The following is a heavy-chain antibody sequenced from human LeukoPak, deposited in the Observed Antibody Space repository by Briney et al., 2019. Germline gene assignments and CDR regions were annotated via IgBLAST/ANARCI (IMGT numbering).Heavy chain of an antibody. CDR3: ASGDIYGSGSYLQDY. V-gene: IGHV1-2*02. D-gene: IGHD3-10*01. Sequence: GASVKVSCKASGYTVIGYYMHWVRQAPGQGLEWMGWINPKSGGTNYAQKFQGRVTMTRDTSISTAYMELSRLRSDDTAVYYCASGDIYGSGSYLQDYWGQGTLVTVSS. J-gene: IGHJ4*02. CDR2: INPKSGGT. CDR1: GYTVIGYY.